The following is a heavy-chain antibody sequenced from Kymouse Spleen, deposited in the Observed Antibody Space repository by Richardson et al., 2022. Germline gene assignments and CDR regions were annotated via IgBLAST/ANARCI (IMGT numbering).Heavy chain of an antibody. D-gene: IGHD5-18,IGHD1-14*01,IGHD1-20*01. CDR2: IKQDGSEK. J-gene: IGHJ6*02. CDR3: ARWYGYYYYYGMDV. Sequence: EVQLVESGGGLVQPGGSLRLSCAASGFTFSSYWMSWVRQAPGKGLEWVANIKQDGSEKYYVDSVKGRFTISRDNAKNSLYLQMNSLRAEDTAVYYCARWYGYYYYYGMDVWGQGTTVTVSS. V-gene: IGHV3-7*01. CDR1: GFTFSSYW.